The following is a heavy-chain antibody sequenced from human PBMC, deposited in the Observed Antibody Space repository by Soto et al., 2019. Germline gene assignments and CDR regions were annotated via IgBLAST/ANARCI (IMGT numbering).Heavy chain of an antibody. D-gene: IGHD3-3*01. CDR1: GFTFSSHW. J-gene: IGHJ6*03. CDR3: ARDKYDFSSGVFYYYIDV. Sequence: EVQLVESGGGLVQPGGSLRLSCAASGFTFSSHWMHWVRQAPGKGLVWVSRINRDGSNTSYADSVKGRSTISRDNAKNTLYLEMHSLRAEDTAVYYLARDKYDFSSGVFYYYIDVWGKGTTVTVSS. CDR2: INRDGSNT. V-gene: IGHV3-74*01.